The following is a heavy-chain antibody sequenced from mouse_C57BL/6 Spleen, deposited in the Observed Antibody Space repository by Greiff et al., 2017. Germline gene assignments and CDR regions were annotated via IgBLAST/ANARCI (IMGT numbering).Heavy chain of an antibody. CDR2: IDPSDSYT. V-gene: IGHV1-59*01. Sequence: VQLQQSGAELVRPGTSVKLSCKASGYTFTSYWMHWVKQRPGQGLEWIGVIDPSDSYTNYNQKFKGKATLTVDTSSSTAYMQLSSLTSEDSAVYSCARGGNSPHWSFDVWGTGTTVTVSS. J-gene: IGHJ1*03. CDR3: ARGGNSPHWSFDV. D-gene: IGHD2-1*01. CDR1: GYTFTSYW.